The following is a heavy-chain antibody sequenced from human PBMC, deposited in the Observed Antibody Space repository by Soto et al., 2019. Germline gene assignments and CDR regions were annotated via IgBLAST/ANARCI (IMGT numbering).Heavy chain of an antibody. CDR3: AKGSRESRPYFFDF. V-gene: IGHV1-69*13. Sequence: SVKVSCKASGGTFSSYAISWVRQAPGQGLEWMGGIIPIFGTANYAQKFQGRVTITADESTSTAYMELSTLRSEDTADYYCAKGSRESRPYFFDFWGQGTRVTVSS. CDR1: GGTFSSYA. D-gene: IGHD3-10*01. CDR2: IIPIFGTA. J-gene: IGHJ4*02.